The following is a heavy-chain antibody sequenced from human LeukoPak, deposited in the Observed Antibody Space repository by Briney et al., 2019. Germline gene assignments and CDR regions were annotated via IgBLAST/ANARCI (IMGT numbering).Heavy chain of an antibody. CDR3: AGSLGYCTSNVCYLKY. J-gene: IGHJ4*02. D-gene: IGHD2-8*01. Sequence: GGSLRLSCAASGFTFSSYGMSWVRQAPGKGLEWVSAISGSGGSTYYADSVKGRFTISRDNSKNTLYLQMNSLRSDDTAVYYCAGSLGYCTSNVCYLKYWGQGTLVTVSS. CDR2: ISGSGGST. V-gene: IGHV3-23*01. CDR1: GFTFSSYG.